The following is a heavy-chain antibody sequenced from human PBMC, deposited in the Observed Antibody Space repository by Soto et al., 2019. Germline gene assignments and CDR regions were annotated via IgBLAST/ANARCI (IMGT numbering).Heavy chain of an antibody. D-gene: IGHD3-22*01. V-gene: IGHV3-9*01. CDR1: GFTFEDHA. J-gene: IGHJ5*02. Sequence: GGSLRLSCAAIGFTFEDHAMHWIRHVPGKGLEWVAGINWNSGITGYADSVKGRFTISRDNANNSLHLEMNSLKTEDTAFYYCAKGRGALTVVSNWFDPWGQGTLVTVSS. CDR3: AKGRGALTVVSNWFDP. CDR2: INWNSGIT.